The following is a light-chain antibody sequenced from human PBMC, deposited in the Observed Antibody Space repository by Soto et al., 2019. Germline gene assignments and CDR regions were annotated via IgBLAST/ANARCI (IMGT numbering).Light chain of an antibody. Sequence: QSVLTQSASVSGSPGQSITISCTGTSSDVGGYAYVSWYQLPPGNAPKLMVFEVSNRPSGVSYRFSGSKSGNTASLTISVLQAEDEADYFCSSYSISTAYLFGTGTKVTVL. J-gene: IGLJ1*01. CDR2: EVS. CDR1: SSDVGGYAY. V-gene: IGLV2-14*01. CDR3: SSYSISTAYL.